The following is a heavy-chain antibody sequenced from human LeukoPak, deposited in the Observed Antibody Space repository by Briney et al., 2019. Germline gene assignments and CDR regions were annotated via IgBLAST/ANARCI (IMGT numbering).Heavy chain of an antibody. J-gene: IGHJ4*02. Sequence: SETLSLTCAVYGGSFSNYYWGWIRQPSGKGLEWIGEINHSGSTNYNPSLKSRVTISVDTSKNQFSLKLSSVTAADTAVYYCARGYYTCSSTSCYSGLDYWGQGTLVTVSS. CDR3: ARGYYTCSSTSCYSGLDY. V-gene: IGHV4-34*01. D-gene: IGHD2-2*01. CDR2: INHSGST. CDR1: GGSFSNYY.